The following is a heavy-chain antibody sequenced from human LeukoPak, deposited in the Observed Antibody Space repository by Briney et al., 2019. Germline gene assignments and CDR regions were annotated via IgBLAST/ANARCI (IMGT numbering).Heavy chain of an antibody. CDR2: ISGSGASA. V-gene: IGHV3-23*01. D-gene: IGHD3-22*01. CDR3: ARGPPTMIVVVDFDY. Sequence: GGSLRLSCAASGFTFSSYVMTWVRQAPGKGLEWVSSISGSGASAYYADSVKGRFTISRDNAKNSLYLQMNSLRAEDTAVYYCARGPPTMIVVVDFDYWGQGTLVTVSS. CDR1: GFTFSSYV. J-gene: IGHJ4*02.